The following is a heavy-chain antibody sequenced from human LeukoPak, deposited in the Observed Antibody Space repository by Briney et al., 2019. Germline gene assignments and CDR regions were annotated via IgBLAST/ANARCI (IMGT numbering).Heavy chain of an antibody. Sequence: GGSLRLSCAASGFTFATYAMSWVRQTPGKGLEWVSGISRSGGSTYHADSVKGRFTISRDNSKNTLYLQMNSLRAEDTAVYYCAKDIRRGSGSFFDYWGQGTLVTVSS. CDR1: GFTFATYA. CDR2: ISRSGGST. D-gene: IGHD3-10*01. V-gene: IGHV3-23*01. J-gene: IGHJ4*02. CDR3: AKDIRRGSGSFFDY.